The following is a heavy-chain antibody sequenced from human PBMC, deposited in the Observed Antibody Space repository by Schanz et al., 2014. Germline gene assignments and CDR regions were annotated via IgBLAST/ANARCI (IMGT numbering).Heavy chain of an antibody. D-gene: IGHD7-27*01. CDR1: GFTFSDHY. CDR3: ARENLNWEAFDI. J-gene: IGHJ3*02. CDR2: ISRDGTTS. Sequence: QLQLVESGGGVVQPGRSLRLSCAASGFTFSDHYMAWIRQAPGKGLEWLSYISRDGTTSYYADSVKGRFTISRDNAKNSLYLEMTSLRGEDTAVYYCARENLNWEAFDIWGQGTVVTVSS. V-gene: IGHV3-11*01.